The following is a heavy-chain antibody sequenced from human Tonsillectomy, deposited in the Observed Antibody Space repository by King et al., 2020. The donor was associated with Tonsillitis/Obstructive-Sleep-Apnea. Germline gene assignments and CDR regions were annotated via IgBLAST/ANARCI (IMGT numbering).Heavy chain of an antibody. Sequence: DVQLVESGGGLVQPGGSLRLSCAASGFTFSSYAMSWVRQAPGKGLEWVSGISGSGGSTYYADSVKGRFTISRDNSKNTLYLQMNSLRAEDTAVYYCAKHLITGGPPGRIVGATGYYYGMDVWGQGTTVTVSS. D-gene: IGHD1-26*01. CDR3: AKHLITGGPPGRIVGATGYYYGMDV. V-gene: IGHV3-23*04. CDR2: ISGSGGST. CDR1: GFTFSSYA. J-gene: IGHJ6*02.